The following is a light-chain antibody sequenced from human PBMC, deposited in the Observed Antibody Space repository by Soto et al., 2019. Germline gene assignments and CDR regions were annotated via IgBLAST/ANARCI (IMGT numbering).Light chain of an antibody. CDR3: QQYSSYPLT. CDR2: DAS. V-gene: IGKV1-5*01. J-gene: IGKJ4*01. CDR1: XTXXXW. Sequence: DIQMTQSPSXLXVSVGDXXXXXXRASXTXXXWLAWYQQKPGKAPKLLIYDASKLERGVPSRLSGSGSGAEFTLTISSLQPDDLATYYCQQYSSYPLTFGGGTKVE.